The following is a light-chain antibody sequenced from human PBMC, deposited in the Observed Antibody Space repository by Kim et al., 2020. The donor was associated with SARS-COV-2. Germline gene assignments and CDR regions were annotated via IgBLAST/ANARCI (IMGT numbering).Light chain of an antibody. V-gene: IGKV1-27*01. CDR3: QKYNSGPLP. Sequence: DIQMTQSPSSLSAYVGDRVTVTCRASQDISTYLAWYQQKPGKVPKLLIYGASTLHSGVPSRFSASGSGTDFTLTISSLQPEDVAVYYCQKYNSGPLPFGPGTKVDIK. CDR1: QDISTY. CDR2: GAS. J-gene: IGKJ3*01.